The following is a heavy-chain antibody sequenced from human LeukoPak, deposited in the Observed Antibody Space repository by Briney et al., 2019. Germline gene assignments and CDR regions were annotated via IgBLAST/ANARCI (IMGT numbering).Heavy chain of an antibody. CDR1: GGSISGYY. V-gene: IGHV4-59*12. Sequence: SETLSLTCSVSGGSISGYYRSWIRQPPGKGLEWIGYIYYSGTTIYNPSLKSRLTISLDTSKNQFSLNLSSVTAADTAVYYCARDLVGAPDYWGQGTLVTVSS. D-gene: IGHD1-26*01. CDR3: ARDLVGAPDY. CDR2: IYYSGTT. J-gene: IGHJ4*02.